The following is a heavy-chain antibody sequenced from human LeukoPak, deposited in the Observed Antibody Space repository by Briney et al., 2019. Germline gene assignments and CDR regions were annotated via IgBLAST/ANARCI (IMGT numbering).Heavy chain of an antibody. V-gene: IGHV4-59*01. CDR1: GGSISSYY. D-gene: IGHD3-22*01. CDR3: VRVEISSGYYYHFDY. CDR2: IYYSGST. Sequence: SSETLSLTCTVSGGSISSYYWSWIRQPPGKGLEWIGYIYYSGSTNYNPSLKSRVTISVDTSKNQSSLKLSSVTAADTAVYYCVRVEISSGYYYHFDYWGQGTLVTVSS. J-gene: IGHJ4*02.